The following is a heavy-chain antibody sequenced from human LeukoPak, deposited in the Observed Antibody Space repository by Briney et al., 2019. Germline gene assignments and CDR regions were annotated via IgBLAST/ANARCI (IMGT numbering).Heavy chain of an antibody. J-gene: IGHJ6*03. CDR1: GFTFSSYW. CDR3: ARLRKLDYYYMDV. V-gene: IGHV3-21*01. CDR2: ISSSSSYI. D-gene: IGHD6-13*01. Sequence: GGSLRLSCAASGFTFSSYWMTWVRQAPGKGLEWVSSISSSSSYIYYADSVKGRFTISRDNAKNSLYLQMNSLRAEDTAVYYCARLRKLDYYYMDVWGKGTTVTVSS.